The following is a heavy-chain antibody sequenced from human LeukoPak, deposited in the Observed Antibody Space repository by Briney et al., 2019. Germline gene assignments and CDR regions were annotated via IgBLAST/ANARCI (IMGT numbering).Heavy chain of an antibody. CDR2: ISAYNGNT. J-gene: IGHJ6*03. D-gene: IGHD5-18*01. CDR3: ARELGYSYGYHYYYMDV. V-gene: IGHV1-18*04. Sequence: ASVKVSCKASGYTFTAYYMHWVRQAPGQGLEWMGWISAYNGNTNYAQKLQGRVTMTTDTSTSTAYMELRSLRSDDTAVYYCARELGYSYGYHYYYMDVWGKGTTVTISS. CDR1: GYTFTAYY.